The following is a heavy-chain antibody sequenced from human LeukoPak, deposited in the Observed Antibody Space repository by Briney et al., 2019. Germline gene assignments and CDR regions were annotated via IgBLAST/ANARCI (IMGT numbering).Heavy chain of an antibody. Sequence: PGGSLRLSRAASGFTFSSYTMHWVRQAPGKGLEWVSAISGSGGSTYYADSVKGRFTISRDNPKNTVYLQMNTLRAEDTAVYYCAKDYPLDYWGQGALVTVSS. CDR2: ISGSGGST. J-gene: IGHJ4*02. CDR3: AKDYPLDY. V-gene: IGHV3-23*01. CDR1: GFTFSSYT.